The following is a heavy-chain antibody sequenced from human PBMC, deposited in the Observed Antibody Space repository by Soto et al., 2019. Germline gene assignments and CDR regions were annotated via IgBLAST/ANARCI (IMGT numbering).Heavy chain of an antibody. V-gene: IGHV3-21*01. Sequence: GGSLRLSCAASGFPFSSFTMNWVRQAPGKGLEWVSTISSNSAYIYYTDALRGRFTISRDNAKNSLHLQMNSLRAEDTAVYYCTRDASRDSSARGWFDPWGPGTLVTVSS. CDR3: TRDASRDSSARGWFDP. CDR2: ISSNSAYI. J-gene: IGHJ5*02. D-gene: IGHD6-13*01. CDR1: GFPFSSFT.